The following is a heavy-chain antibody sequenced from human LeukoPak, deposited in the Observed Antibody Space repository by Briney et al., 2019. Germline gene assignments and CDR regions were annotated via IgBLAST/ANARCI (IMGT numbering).Heavy chain of an antibody. CDR1: GFTFRSSA. D-gene: IGHD4-17*01. CDR3: AKRPPFYGDYAYDY. CDR2: ISGSGNYT. Sequence: PGGSLRLSCAPSGFTFRSSAMKWVRQAPGKGLEWVSFISGSGNYTYYADAVKGRFTISRDNSKNTLYLQMNILRAEDTAVYYCAKRPPFYGDYAYDYWGQGTLVTVSS. J-gene: IGHJ4*02. V-gene: IGHV3-23*01.